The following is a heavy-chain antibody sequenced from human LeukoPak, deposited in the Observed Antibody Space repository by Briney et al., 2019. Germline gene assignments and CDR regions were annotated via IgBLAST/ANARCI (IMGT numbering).Heavy chain of an antibody. D-gene: IGHD2-2*01. V-gene: IGHV3-30*04. CDR2: ISYDGSNQ. J-gene: IGHJ4*02. CDR1: GFTFSSYA. Sequence: SGGSLRLSCTASGFTFSSYAMHWVRQAPGEGLECVSAISYDGSNQYYADSVKGRFTISRDNAKNSLYLQMNSLRAEDTALYYCARVAFVVPAAPFDYWGQGTLVTVSS. CDR3: ARVAFVVPAAPFDY.